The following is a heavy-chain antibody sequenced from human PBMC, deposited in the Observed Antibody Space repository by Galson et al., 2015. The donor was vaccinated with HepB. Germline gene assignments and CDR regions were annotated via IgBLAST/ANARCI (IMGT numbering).Heavy chain of an antibody. CDR3: AREEGYDCSGGSCLVGWFDP. J-gene: IGHJ5*02. CDR2: IIPILGIA. V-gene: IGHV1-69*04. CDR1: GGTFSSYA. D-gene: IGHD2-15*01. Sequence: SVKVSCKASGGTFSSYAISWVRQAPGQGLEWMGRIIPILGIANYAQKFQGRVTITADKSTSTAYMELSSLRSEDTAVYYCAREEGYDCSGGSCLVGWFDPWGQGTLVTVSS.